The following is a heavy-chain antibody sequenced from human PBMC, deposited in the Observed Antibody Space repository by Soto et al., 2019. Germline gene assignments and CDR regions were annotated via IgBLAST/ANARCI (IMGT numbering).Heavy chain of an antibody. D-gene: IGHD3-16*01. V-gene: IGHV3-21*01. CDR1: GFTFSSYS. CDR2: ISSSSSYI. CDR3: ARAPWGGASYGMDV. Sequence: EVQLVESGGGLVKPGGSLRLSCAASGFTFSSYSMNWVRQAPGKGLEWVSSISSSSSYIYYADSVKGRFTISRDNAKNSLYLQMHSLRAEDTAVYYGARAPWGGASYGMDVWGKGTTVTFSS. J-gene: IGHJ6*04.